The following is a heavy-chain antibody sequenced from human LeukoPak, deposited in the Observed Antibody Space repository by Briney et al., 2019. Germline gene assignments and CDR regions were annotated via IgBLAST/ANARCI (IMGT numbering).Heavy chain of an antibody. D-gene: IGHD3-10*01. CDR2: ISTHNAET. J-gene: IGHJ3*02. Sequence: SVXXXCXASGYSFINNGXNWVRQAPXQXXXXMGWISTHNAETHYAQKFQGRVTMTTDTSTSTAYMELRSLRSDDTAVYYCAIGPTAHPHAFDIWGQGTMVTVSS. CDR1: GYSFINNG. V-gene: IGHV1-18*01. CDR3: AIGPTAHPHAFDI.